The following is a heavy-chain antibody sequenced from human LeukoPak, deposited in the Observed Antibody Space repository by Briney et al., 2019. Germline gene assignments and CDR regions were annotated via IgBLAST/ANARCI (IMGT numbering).Heavy chain of an antibody. CDR3: ARVGIAVAGTSSDYYYGMDV. J-gene: IGHJ6*02. D-gene: IGHD6-19*01. V-gene: IGHV5-51*01. CDR2: IYPGDSDT. CDR1: GYSFTSYW. Sequence: GESLKISCKGSGYSFTSYWIGWVRQMTGKGLEWMGIIYPGDSDTRYSPSFQGQVTISADKSISTAYLQWSSLKASDTAMYYCARVGIAVAGTSSDYYYGMDVWGQGTTVTVSS.